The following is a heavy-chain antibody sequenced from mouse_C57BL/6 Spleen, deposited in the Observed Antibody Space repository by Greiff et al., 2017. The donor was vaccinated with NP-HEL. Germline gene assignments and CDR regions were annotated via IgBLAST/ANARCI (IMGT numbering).Heavy chain of an antibody. J-gene: IGHJ3*01. CDR3: ARGAGSGYRFAY. Sequence: QVQLKESGPELVKPGASVKISCKASGYAFSSSWMNWVKQRPGKGLEWIGRIYPGDGDTNYNGKFKGKATLTADKSSSTAYMQLSSLTSEDSAVYFCARGAGSGYRFAYWGQGTLVTVSA. CDR2: IYPGDGDT. CDR1: GYAFSSSW. V-gene: IGHV1-82*01. D-gene: IGHD3-2*02.